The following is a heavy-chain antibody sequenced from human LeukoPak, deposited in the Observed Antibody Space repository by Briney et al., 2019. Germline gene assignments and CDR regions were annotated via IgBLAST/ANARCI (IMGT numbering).Heavy chain of an antibody. CDR2: INRDGSEK. Sequence: PGGSLRLSCAASGFTFSDYYMSWIRQAPGKGLEWVAVINRDGSEKNYVDSVKGRFTISRDNAKNSLFLQMNSLRAEDTALYYCARDYYGSADYWGQGTLVTVSS. V-gene: IGHV3-7*04. D-gene: IGHD3-10*01. J-gene: IGHJ4*02. CDR1: GFTFSDYY. CDR3: ARDYYGSADY.